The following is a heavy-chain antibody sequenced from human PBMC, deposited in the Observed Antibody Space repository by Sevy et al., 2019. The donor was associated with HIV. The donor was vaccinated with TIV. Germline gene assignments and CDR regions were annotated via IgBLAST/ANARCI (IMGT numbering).Heavy chain of an antibody. CDR1: GFTFDDYA. V-gene: IGHV3-43D*03. CDR2: ISWDGGST. J-gene: IGHJ6*02. CDR3: AKDIRPATYSSSSPINYYYGMDV. Sequence: GGSLRLSCAASGFTFDDYAMHWVRQAPGKGLEWVSVISWDGGSTYYADSVKGRFTISRDNSKNSLYLQMNSLRAEDTALYYCAKDIRPATYSSSSPINYYYGMDVWGQGTTVTVSS. D-gene: IGHD6-6*01.